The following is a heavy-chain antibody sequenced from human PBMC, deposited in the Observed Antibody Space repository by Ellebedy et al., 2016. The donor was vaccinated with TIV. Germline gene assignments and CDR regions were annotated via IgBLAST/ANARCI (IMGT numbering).Heavy chain of an antibody. CDR2: ISSSSSYI. Sequence: GESLKISCAASGFTFSSYSMNWVRQAPGKGLEWVSSISSSSSYIYYADSVKGRFTISRDNAKNSLYLQMNSLRAEDTAVYYCARVTRLSGWQQIDYWGQGTLVTVSS. J-gene: IGHJ4*02. CDR1: GFTFSSYS. D-gene: IGHD6-19*01. V-gene: IGHV3-21*01. CDR3: ARVTRLSGWQQIDY.